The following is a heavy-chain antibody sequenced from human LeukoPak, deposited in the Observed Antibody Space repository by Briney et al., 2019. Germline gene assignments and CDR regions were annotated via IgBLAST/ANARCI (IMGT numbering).Heavy chain of an antibody. CDR1: GGSISSGGYY. CDR2: IYYSGST. D-gene: IGHD6-6*01. Sequence: SETLSLTCTVSGGSISSGGYYWSWIRQHPGKGLEWIGYIYYSGSTYYNPSLKSRVTISVDTSKNQFSLKLSSVTAAATAVYYCARGRKLVPAYWGQGTLVTVSS. J-gene: IGHJ4*02. V-gene: IGHV4-31*03. CDR3: ARGRKLVPAY.